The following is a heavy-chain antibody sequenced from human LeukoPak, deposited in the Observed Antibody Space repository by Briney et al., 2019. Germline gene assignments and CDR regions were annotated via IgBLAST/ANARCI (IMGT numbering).Heavy chain of an antibody. CDR3: ARGRDDSSGYFSYWYFDL. J-gene: IGHJ2*01. CDR2: INHSGST. CDR1: GGSISSYY. Sequence: PSETLSLTCTVSGGSISSYYWSWIRQPPGKGLEWIGEINHSGSTNYNPSLKSRVTISVDTSKNQFSLKLSSVTAADTAVYYCARGRDDSSGYFSYWYFDLWGRGTLVTVSS. V-gene: IGHV4-34*01. D-gene: IGHD3-22*01.